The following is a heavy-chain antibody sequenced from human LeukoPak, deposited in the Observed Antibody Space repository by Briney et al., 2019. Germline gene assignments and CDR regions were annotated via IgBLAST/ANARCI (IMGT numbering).Heavy chain of an antibody. CDR2: ISGSGGST. J-gene: IGHJ3*02. D-gene: IGHD3-10*01. CDR3: AKDFGERTPVLWFGELNTHDAFDI. V-gene: IGHV3-23*01. Sequence: GGSLRLSCAASGFTFSSYAMSWVRQAPGKGLEWVSAISGSGGSTYYADSVKDRFTISRDNSKNTLYLQMNSLRAEDTAVYYCAKDFGERTPVLWFGELNTHDAFDIWGQGTMVTVSS. CDR1: GFTFSSYA.